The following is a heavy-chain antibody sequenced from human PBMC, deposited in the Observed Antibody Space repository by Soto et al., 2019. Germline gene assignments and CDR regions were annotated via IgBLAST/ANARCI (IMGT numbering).Heavy chain of an antibody. Sequence: ASVKVSCKASGYIFINYGITWVRQAPGQGLEWMGWISGYNGNTKYADNLQGRVTMTTDTSTTTAYMELRSLRSNDTAVYYCSRDEVPAANWLDRWGQGTLVTVSS. CDR1: GYIFINYG. V-gene: IGHV1-18*01. D-gene: IGHD2-2*01. CDR2: ISGYNGNT. J-gene: IGHJ5*02. CDR3: SRDEVPAANWLDR.